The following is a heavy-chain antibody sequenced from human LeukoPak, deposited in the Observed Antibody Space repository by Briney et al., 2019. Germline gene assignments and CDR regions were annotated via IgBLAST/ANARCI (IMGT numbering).Heavy chain of an antibody. D-gene: IGHD5-18*01. J-gene: IGHJ6*03. CDR2: INHSGGST. CDR3: ARDGGGRGYSPMDV. CDR1: GYTFTSYY. Sequence: GASVKVSCKASGYTFTSYYMHWVRQPPGQGLEWMGIINHSGGSTSYAQKFQGRVTMTRDMSTSTVYMELSSLRSEDTAVYYCARDGGGRGYSPMDVWGKGTTVTVSS. V-gene: IGHV1-46*01.